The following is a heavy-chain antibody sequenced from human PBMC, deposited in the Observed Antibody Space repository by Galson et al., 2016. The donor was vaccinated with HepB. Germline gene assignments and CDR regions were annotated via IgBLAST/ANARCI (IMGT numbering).Heavy chain of an antibody. J-gene: IGHJ5*02. CDR2: IYPGDSDT. CDR1: GYNFATYW. Sequence: QSGAEVKKPGESLQISCSTSGYNFATYWIGWVRQVSGKGLEWMGVIYPGDSDTRYSPSFQGQVTISADKSVNTTYLELTSLKASDTAIYYCARASRSYYNWVNPWGQGTLVTVS. D-gene: IGHD3-10*01. V-gene: IGHV5-51*01. CDR3: ARASRSYYNWVNP.